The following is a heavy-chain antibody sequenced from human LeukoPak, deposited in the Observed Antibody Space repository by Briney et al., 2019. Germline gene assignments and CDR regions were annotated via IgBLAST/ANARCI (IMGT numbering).Heavy chain of an antibody. CDR3: AKDVYSSSWYDGGY. CDR2: ISGSGGST. Sequence: GGSLRLSCAASGFTFSSYAMSWVRQAPGKGLEWVSAISGSGGSTYYADSVKGRFTISRDNSKNTLYLQMNNLRAEDTAVYYCAKDVYSSSWYDGGYWGQGTLVTVSS. CDR1: GFTFSSYA. D-gene: IGHD6-13*01. J-gene: IGHJ4*02. V-gene: IGHV3-23*01.